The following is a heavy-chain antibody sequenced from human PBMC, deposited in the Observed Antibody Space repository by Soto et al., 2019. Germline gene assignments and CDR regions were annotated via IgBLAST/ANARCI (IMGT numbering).Heavy chain of an antibody. Sequence: QVRLVQSGADVKKPGSSVKVSCKASGGTFNTFTISWVRQVPGQGLEWMGGIMPLYAKPTYAQPFLGRLTIAADEHTSTVYMELSGLRSEDTALYYCASLNNWSSGDGRIDVWGRGTALSVSS. V-gene: IGHV1-69*01. CDR2: IMPLYAKP. D-gene: IGHD1-26*01. CDR1: GGTFNTFT. CDR3: ASLNNWSSGDGRIDV. J-gene: IGHJ6*02.